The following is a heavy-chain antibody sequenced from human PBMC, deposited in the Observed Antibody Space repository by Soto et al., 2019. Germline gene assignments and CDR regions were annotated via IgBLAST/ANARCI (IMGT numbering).Heavy chain of an antibody. Sequence: EVQLVESGGGLVKPGGSLRLSCAASGFTFNSYSMNWVRQAPGKGLEWVASISSRSTYINYADSVKGRFTISRDNAKNTLFLPMSSRRAEDAAVYYWERGYDYGDPWGQGTLVTVSS. CDR1: GFTFNSYS. J-gene: IGHJ5*02. D-gene: IGHD4-17*01. V-gene: IGHV3-21*01. CDR2: ISSRSTYI. CDR3: ERGYDYGDP.